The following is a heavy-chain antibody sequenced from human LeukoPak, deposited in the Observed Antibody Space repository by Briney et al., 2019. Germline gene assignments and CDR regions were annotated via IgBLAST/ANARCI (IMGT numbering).Heavy chain of an antibody. D-gene: IGHD3-3*01. V-gene: IGHV3-23*01. CDR3: ASLYYDFWSGLSNYYYYYYMDV. J-gene: IGHJ6*03. CDR1: GFSFSSYG. CDR2: ISGSGAST. Sequence: PGGSLRLSCAASGFSFSSYGMSWVRQAPGKGLEWVSGISGSGASTYYADSVKGRFTISRDNAKNTLYLQMNSLRAEDTAVYYCASLYYDFWSGLSNYYYYYYMDVWGKGTTVTVSS.